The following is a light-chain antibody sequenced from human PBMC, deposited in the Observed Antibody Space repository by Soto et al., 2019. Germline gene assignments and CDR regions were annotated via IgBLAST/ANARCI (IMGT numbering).Light chain of an antibody. CDR3: QQYGSSRLT. CDR2: GAS. J-gene: IGKJ4*01. Sequence: EIVLTQSPGTLSLSPGERATPSCRASQSVSSSCLAWYQQKPGQAPRLLIYGASSRATGIPDRFSGSGSGTDFTLTISRLEPEDFAVYYCQQYGSSRLTFGGGTKVDIK. CDR1: QSVSSSC. V-gene: IGKV3-20*01.